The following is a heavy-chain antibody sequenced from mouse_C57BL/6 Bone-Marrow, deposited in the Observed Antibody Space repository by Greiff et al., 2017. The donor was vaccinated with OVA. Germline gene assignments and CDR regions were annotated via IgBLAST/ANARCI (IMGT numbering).Heavy chain of an antibody. V-gene: IGHV1-9*01. CDR1: GYTFTGYW. Sequence: VQRVESGAELMKPGASVKLSCKATGYTFTGYWIEWVKQRPGHGLEWIGEILPGSGSTNYNEKFKGKATFTADTSSNTAYMQLSSLTTEDSAIYYCAREGAYYYGSSYFDYWGQGTTLTVSS. CDR3: AREGAYYYGSSYFDY. CDR2: ILPGSGST. J-gene: IGHJ2*01. D-gene: IGHD1-1*01.